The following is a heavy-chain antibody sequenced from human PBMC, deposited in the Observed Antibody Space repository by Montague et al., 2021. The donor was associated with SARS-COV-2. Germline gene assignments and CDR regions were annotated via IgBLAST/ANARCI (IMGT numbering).Heavy chain of an antibody. Sequence: SETLSLTCAVSGGSFSGYYWSWIRQPPGKGLEWIGEINHSGSTNYNPSLQSRVTISVDTSKNQFSLKLSSVTAADTAVYYCARVRYYGSGTSLGMDVWGQGTTVTVSS. D-gene: IGHD3-10*01. V-gene: IGHV4-34*01. J-gene: IGHJ6*02. CDR3: ARVRYYGSGTSLGMDV. CDR2: INHSGST. CDR1: GGSFSGYY.